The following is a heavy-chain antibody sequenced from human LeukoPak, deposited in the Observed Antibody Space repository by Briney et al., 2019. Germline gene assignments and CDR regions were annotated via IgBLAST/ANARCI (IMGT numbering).Heavy chain of an antibody. J-gene: IGHJ4*02. CDR1: GFTFSTYA. CDR3: ARDYYDSSGYRFDY. V-gene: IGHV3-33*08. Sequence: GGSLRLSCAASGFTFSTYAMTWVRQAPGKGLEWVAVIWYDGSNKYYADSVKGRFTISRDNSKNTLYLQMNSLRAEDTAVYYCARDYYDSSGYRFDYWGQGTLVTVSS. CDR2: IWYDGSNK. D-gene: IGHD3-22*01.